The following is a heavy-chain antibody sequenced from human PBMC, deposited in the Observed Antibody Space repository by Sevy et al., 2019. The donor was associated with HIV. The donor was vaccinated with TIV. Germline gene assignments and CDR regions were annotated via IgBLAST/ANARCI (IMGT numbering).Heavy chain of an antibody. CDR2: IYYSGST. D-gene: IGHD2-2*01. J-gene: IGHJ6*03. V-gene: IGHV4-31*03. CDR1: GGSISSGGYY. Sequence: SETLSLTCTVSGGSISSGGYYWSWIRQHPGKGLEWIGYIYYSGSTYYNPSLKSRVIISVDTSKNQFSLKLSSVTAADTAVYYCARGLPAARHYYYMDVWGKGTTVTVSS. CDR3: ARGLPAARHYYYMDV.